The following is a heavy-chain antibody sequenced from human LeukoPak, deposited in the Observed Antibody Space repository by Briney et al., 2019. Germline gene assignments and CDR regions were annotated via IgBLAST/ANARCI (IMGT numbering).Heavy chain of an antibody. CDR2: ISGSGGST. CDR3: AKEWLVAPDAFDI. CDR1: GFIFSNYC. V-gene: IGHV3-23*01. D-gene: IGHD6-19*01. Sequence: PGGSLRLSCAASGFIFSNYCMHWVRQAPGKGLEWVSAISGSGGSTYYADSVKGRFTISRDNSKNTLYLQMNSLRAEDTAVYYCAKEWLVAPDAFDIWGQGTVVTVSS. J-gene: IGHJ3*02.